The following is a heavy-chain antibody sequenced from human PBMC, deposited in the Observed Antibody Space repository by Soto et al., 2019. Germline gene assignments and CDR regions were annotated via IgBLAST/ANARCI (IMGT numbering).Heavy chain of an antibody. V-gene: IGHV4-59*11. D-gene: IGHD3-16*01. CDR1: GGSINNHY. J-gene: IGHJ4*02. CDR3: ARGALRKGGDY. CDR2: IYYSGST. Sequence: SETLSLTCTVSGGSINNHYWSWIRQPPGKGLEWIGYIYYSGSTNYNPSLKSRVTISVDTSKNQFSLKLSSVTAADTAVYYCARGALRKGGDYWGQGTLVTVSS.